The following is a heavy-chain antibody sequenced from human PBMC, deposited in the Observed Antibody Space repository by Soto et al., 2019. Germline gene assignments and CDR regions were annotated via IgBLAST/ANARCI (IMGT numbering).Heavy chain of an antibody. CDR2: IIGNSGTT. D-gene: IGHD5-18*01. Sequence: GGSLRLSCVASGFSFSSYDMSWVRQAPGKGLEWVSFIIGNSGTTYYADSVKGRFTISRDNSKNTLYLQMSRLGAEDTAAYYCAKGPTHSFYFDHWGQGTLVTVSS. CDR3: AKGPTHSFYFDH. J-gene: IGHJ4*01. V-gene: IGHV3-23*01. CDR1: GFSFSSYD.